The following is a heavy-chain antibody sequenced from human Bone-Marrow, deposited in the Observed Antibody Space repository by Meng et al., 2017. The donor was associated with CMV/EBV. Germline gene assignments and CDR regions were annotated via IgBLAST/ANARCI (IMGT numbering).Heavy chain of an antibody. J-gene: IGHJ4*02. CDR2: VRSDSDYT. Sequence: GSLRLSCAASRFPLTRFTMNWVRQAPGKGLEWVSSVRSDSDYTTYADSVKGRFTIYRDDAKNSVYLLMNSLRVEDTATYFCARDKLTFGYETLAASYFDDWGQGALVTVSS. CDR1: RFPLTRFT. D-gene: IGHD3-16*01. CDR3: ARDKLTFGYETLAASYFDD. V-gene: IGHV3-21*01.